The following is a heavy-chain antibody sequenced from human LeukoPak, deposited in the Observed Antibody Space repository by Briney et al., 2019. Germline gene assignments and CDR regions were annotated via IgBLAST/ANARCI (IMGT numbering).Heavy chain of an antibody. CDR3: ARNRVGMAGHAFDI. CDR1: GGSINSHY. D-gene: IGHD1-14*01. CDR2: IYTSGST. V-gene: IGHV4-4*07. J-gene: IGHJ3*02. Sequence: PSETLSLTCTVSGGSINSHYWSSVRQPAGKGLEWIGRIYTSGSTNYNPSLKSRVTMSVDTSKNQFSLKLSSVTAADTAVYYCARNRVGMAGHAFDIWGQGTMVTVSS.